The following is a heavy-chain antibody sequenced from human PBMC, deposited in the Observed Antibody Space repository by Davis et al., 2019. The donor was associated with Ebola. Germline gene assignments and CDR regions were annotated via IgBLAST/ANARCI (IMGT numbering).Heavy chain of an antibody. CDR2: INPYSGGT. V-gene: IGHV1-2*06. D-gene: IGHD1-14*01. CDR3: ASGFTINYYYYGMDV. Sequence: AASVKVSCKASGYTFTGYYLHWVRQAPGQGLEWMGRINPYSGGTNYAQKFQGRVTMTRDTSISTTYMELSRLRSDDTAVYYCASGFTINYYYYGMDVWGKGTTVTVSS. CDR1: GYTFTGYY. J-gene: IGHJ6*04.